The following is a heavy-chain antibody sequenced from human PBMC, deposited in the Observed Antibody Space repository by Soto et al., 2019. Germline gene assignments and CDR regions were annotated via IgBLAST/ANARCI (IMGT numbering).Heavy chain of an antibody. CDR1: GFTFSSYG. Sequence: PGGSLRLSCAASGFTFSSYGMHWVRQAPGKGLEWVAVISYDGSNKYYADSVKGRFTISRDNSKNTLYLQMNSLRAEDTAVYYCASSAKYYDTSIGGYWGQGTLVTVSS. D-gene: IGHD3-22*01. CDR2: ISYDGSNK. CDR3: ASSAKYYDTSIGGY. V-gene: IGHV3-30*03. J-gene: IGHJ4*02.